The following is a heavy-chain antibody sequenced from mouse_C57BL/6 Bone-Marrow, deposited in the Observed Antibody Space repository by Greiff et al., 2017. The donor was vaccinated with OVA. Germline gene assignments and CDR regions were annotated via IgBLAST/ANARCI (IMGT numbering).Heavy chain of an antibody. Sequence: EVNLMESGGGLVKPGGSLKLSCAASGFTFSSYTMSWVRQTPEKRLEWVATISGGGGNTYYPDSVKGRFTISRDNAKNTLYLQMSSLRSEDTALYYCARHNGSPFAYWGQGTLVTVSA. CDR1: GFTFSSYT. D-gene: IGHD1-1*01. CDR3: ARHNGSPFAY. CDR2: ISGGGGNT. V-gene: IGHV5-9*01. J-gene: IGHJ3*01.